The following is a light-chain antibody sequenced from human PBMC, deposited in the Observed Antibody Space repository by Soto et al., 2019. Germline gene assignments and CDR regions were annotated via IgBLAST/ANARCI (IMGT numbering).Light chain of an antibody. CDR1: QSVSSRS. J-gene: IGKJ1*01. V-gene: IGKV3-20*01. CDR2: DAS. CDR3: LQYGSSPRT. Sequence: DIVLTQSRVTQSYSSGHRPTLYCXXSQSVSSRSLAWYQQKPGQAPRLLIFDASSRATGIPDRFSGSGSGTDFTLTISRLEPEDFAVYYCLQYGSSPRTFGQGTKVDIK.